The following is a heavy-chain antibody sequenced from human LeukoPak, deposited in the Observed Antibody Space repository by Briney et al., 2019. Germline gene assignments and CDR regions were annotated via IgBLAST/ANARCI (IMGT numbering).Heavy chain of an antibody. V-gene: IGHV1-69*01. J-gene: IGHJ6*04. D-gene: IGHD3-16*01. CDR1: GGTFTSYA. CDR3: WGCESSNSGYYYYYGMDV. Sequence: SVKVSCKASGGTFTSYAISWVRQAPGQGLEWMGGIIPISGTANYAQKFQGRVTITAAESTSTAYMELSSLRSEDTAVYYCWGCESSNSGYYYYYGMDVWGKGTTVTVSS. CDR2: IIPISGTA.